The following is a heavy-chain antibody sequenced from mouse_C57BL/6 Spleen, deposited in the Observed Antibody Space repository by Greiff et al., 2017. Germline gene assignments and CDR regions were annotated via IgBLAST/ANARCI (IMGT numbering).Heavy chain of an antibody. CDR2: IRSKSSNYAT. Sequence: EVQVVESGGGLVQPKGSLKLSCAASGFTFNTYAMPWVRQAPGKGLEWVAGIRSKSSNYATCYADSVKDRFTISRYDSQSMLYLQINNLKTEDTAKYYGVREDGYGGFFDYWGQGTTLTVSS. J-gene: IGHJ2*01. CDR1: GFTFNTYA. CDR3: VREDGYGGFFDY. V-gene: IGHV10-3*01. D-gene: IGHD2-2*01.